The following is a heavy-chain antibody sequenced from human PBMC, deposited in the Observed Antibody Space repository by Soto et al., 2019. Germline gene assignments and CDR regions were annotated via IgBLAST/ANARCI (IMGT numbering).Heavy chain of an antibody. J-gene: IGHJ6*02. V-gene: IGHV1-69*13. D-gene: IGHD2-2*01. CDR1: GGTFSSYA. Sequence: ASVKVSCKASGGTFSSYAISWVRQVPGQGLEWMGGIIPIFGTANYAQKFQGRVTITADESTSTAYMELSSLRSEDTAVYYCARSSTSVVGYGMDVWGQGTTVTVSS. CDR3: ARSSTSVVGYGMDV. CDR2: IIPIFGTA.